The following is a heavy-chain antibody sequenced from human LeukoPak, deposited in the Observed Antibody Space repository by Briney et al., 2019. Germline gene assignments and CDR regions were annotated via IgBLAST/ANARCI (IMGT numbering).Heavy chain of an antibody. Sequence: PSETLSLTCTVSGGSISSSSYYWSWIRQPPGKGLEWIGYVYYSGSTNYNPSVKSRVTISVDTSKNQFSLKLSSVTAADTAMYYCARGGPFFDYWGQGTLVTVSS. J-gene: IGHJ4*02. CDR1: GGSISSSSYY. V-gene: IGHV4-61*01. CDR2: VYYSGST. CDR3: ARGGPFFDY.